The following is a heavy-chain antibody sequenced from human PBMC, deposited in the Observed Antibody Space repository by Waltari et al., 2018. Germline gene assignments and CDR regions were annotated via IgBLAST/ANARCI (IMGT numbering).Heavy chain of an antibody. D-gene: IGHD2-15*01. CDR3: VRDAIYGRRSFDS. V-gene: IGHV3-7*03. CDR1: GFPFNRVW. Sequence: EVQLEESGGGLVQPGGSLRLSCAASGFPFNRVWMDWVRQAPVKGLEWVAIINQDGSETHYVESVKGRFTISRDNAKNALYLQVNSLRVEDTAIYYCVRDAIYGRRSFDSWGQGTPVTVSS. J-gene: IGHJ4*02. CDR2: INQDGSET.